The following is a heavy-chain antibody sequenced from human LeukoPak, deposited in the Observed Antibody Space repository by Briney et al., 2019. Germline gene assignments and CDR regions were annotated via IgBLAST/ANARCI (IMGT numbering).Heavy chain of an antibody. CDR1: GFTFADYG. Sequence: GGSLRLSCAASGFTFADYGMSWVRQAPGKELEWVSGINWNGGSTGYADSVKGRFTISRDNAKNSLYLQMNSLRAEDTAVYYCAELGITMIGGVWGKGTTVTISS. D-gene: IGHD3-10*02. CDR2: INWNGGST. J-gene: IGHJ6*04. CDR3: AELGITMIGGV. V-gene: IGHV3-20*04.